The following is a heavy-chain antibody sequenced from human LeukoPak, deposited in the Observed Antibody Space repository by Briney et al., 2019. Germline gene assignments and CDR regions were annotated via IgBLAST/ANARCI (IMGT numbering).Heavy chain of an antibody. CDR1: GYTFTSYG. CDR2: ISAYNGNT. D-gene: IGHD2-2*01. Sequence: ASVKVSCKASGYTFTSYGISWVRQAPGQGLEWMGWISAYNGNTNYAQKLQGGVTMTTDTSTSTAYMELRSLRSDDTAVYYCARGGYCSSTSCYPDAFDIWGQGTMVTVSS. J-gene: IGHJ3*02. V-gene: IGHV1-18*01. CDR3: ARGGYCSSTSCYPDAFDI.